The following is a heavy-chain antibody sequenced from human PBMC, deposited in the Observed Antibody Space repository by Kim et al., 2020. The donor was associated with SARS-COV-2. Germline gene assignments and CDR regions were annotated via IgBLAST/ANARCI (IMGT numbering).Heavy chain of an antibody. V-gene: IGHV3-23*01. J-gene: IGHJ5*02. Sequence: YADSVKGRYTISRDNPKNTLYRQMTSLRAEDTAVYYCAKDSSSWLNWFDPWGQGTLVTVSS. D-gene: IGHD6-13*01. CDR3: AKDSSSWLNWFDP.